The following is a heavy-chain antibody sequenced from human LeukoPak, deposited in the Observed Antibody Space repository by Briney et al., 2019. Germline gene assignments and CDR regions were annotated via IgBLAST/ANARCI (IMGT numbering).Heavy chain of an antibody. CDR1: GFTFSSYA. V-gene: IGHV3-23*01. D-gene: IGHD6-13*01. J-gene: IGHJ4*02. CDR2: ISGSGGST. CDR3: AKDWRAYSSSWYLSDY. Sequence: GGSLRLSCAASGFTFSSYAMSWVRQAPGKGLEWVSAISGSGGSTYYADSVKGRFTISRDNSKNTLYLQMNSLRAEDTAVYYCAKDWRAYSSSWYLSDYWGQGTLVTVSS.